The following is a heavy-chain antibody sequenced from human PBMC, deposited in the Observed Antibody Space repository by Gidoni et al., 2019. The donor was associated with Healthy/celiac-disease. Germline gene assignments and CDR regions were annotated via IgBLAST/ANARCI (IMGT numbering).Heavy chain of an antibody. CDR2: IYTSGST. CDR3: ARVGYSYGSPYDYYYGMDV. D-gene: IGHD5-18*01. CDR1: GGSISSGSYY. V-gene: IGHV4-61*02. J-gene: IGHJ6*02. Sequence: QVQLQESGPGLVKPSQPLSLTCTVSGGSISSGSYYWSWIRQPAGKGLEWIGRIYTSGSTNYNPSLKSRVTISVETSKNQFSLKLSSVTAADTAVYYCARVGYSYGSPYDYYYGMDVWGQGTTVTVSS.